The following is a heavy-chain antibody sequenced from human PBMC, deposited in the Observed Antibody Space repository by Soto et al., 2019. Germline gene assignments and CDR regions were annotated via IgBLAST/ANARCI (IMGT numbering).Heavy chain of an antibody. CDR1: GYTFTSYY. D-gene: IGHD3-16*01. J-gene: IGHJ6*02. Sequence: ASVKVSCKASGYTFTSYYMHWVRQAPGQGLEWMGIINPSGGSTSYAQKFQGRVTITADESTSTAYMELSSLRSEDTAVYYCAARRTYYDYVWGSYTPREYYYYGMDVWGQGTTVTVSS. CDR3: AARRTYYDYVWGSYTPREYYYYGMDV. V-gene: IGHV1-46*01. CDR2: INPSGGST.